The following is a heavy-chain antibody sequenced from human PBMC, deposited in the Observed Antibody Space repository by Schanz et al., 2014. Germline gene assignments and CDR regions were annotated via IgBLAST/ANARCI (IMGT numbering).Heavy chain of an antibody. D-gene: IGHD3-10*01. J-gene: IGHJ4*02. CDR3: ARDRRLQRQSGWDY. CDR1: GYTFTDYY. V-gene: IGHV1-2*02. Sequence: QVQLVQSGAEVKTPGASVKVSCKASGYTFTDYYMHWVRQAPGQGLEWVGWINPNSGGTNYPQRFQGRVTMTTDTSTSTAYMELRSLRSDDTAVYYCARDRRLQRQSGWDYWGQGTLVTVSS. CDR2: INPNSGGT.